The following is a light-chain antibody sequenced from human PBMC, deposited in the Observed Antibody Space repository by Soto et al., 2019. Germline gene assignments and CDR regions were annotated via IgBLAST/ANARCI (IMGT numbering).Light chain of an antibody. Sequence: AIQLTQSPSSLSASVGDRVTITCRASQGISSALAWYQQQPGKAPSLLIYDASTLESGVPSRFSGSGSGTDFTLTISSPQPEDFTTYYCQQFNSYLLTFGGGTKVDIK. CDR2: DAS. V-gene: IGKV1-13*02. J-gene: IGKJ4*01. CDR1: QGISSA. CDR3: QQFNSYLLT.